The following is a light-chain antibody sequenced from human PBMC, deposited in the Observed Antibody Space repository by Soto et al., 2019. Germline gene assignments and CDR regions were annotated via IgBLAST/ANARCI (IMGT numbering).Light chain of an antibody. Sequence: IVLTQSPGTPSLSAGERATLSCRASQSVSSSYLAWYQQKPGQAPRLLIYGASSRATGIPDRFRGSGSGTDFTLTISRLEHEDFAVYYCQHYYTSYTTFGQGTKVDIK. CDR1: QSVSSSY. V-gene: IGKV3-20*01. CDR3: QHYYTSYTT. J-gene: IGKJ1*01. CDR2: GAS.